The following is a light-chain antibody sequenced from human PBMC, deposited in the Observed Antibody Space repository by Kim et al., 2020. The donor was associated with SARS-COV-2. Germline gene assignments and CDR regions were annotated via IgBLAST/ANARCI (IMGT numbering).Light chain of an antibody. CDR3: SSYTRTDTVL. J-gene: IGLJ2*01. V-gene: IGLV2-14*03. CDR2: DVD. Sequence: GQSITCSCTGTGSDVGGYKCVSWYRQQPGTAPKLMIYDVDNRPSGVSDRFSGSKSGNTASLTISGLQAEDEGDYYCSSYTRTDTVLFGGGTQLTVL. CDR1: GSDVGGYKC.